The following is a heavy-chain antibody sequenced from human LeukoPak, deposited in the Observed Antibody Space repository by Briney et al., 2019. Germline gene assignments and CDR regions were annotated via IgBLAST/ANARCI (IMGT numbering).Heavy chain of an antibody. V-gene: IGHV4-59*01. CDR2: IYYSGST. Sequence: PSETLSLTCTVSGGSISSYYWSWIRQPPGKGLEWIGYIYYSGSTNYNPSLKSRVTISVDTSKNQFSLKLSSVTAADTAVYYCARDRGNWNDAGAAFDIWGQGTMVTVSS. CDR3: ARDRGNWNDAGAAFDI. CDR1: GGSISSYY. J-gene: IGHJ3*02. D-gene: IGHD1-1*01.